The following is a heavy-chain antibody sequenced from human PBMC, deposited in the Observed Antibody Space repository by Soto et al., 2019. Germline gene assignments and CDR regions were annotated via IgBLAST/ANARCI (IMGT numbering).Heavy chain of an antibody. V-gene: IGHV4-30-2*01. CDR3: AREPAYYYDSSGYYYRVLGFDY. J-gene: IGHJ4*02. CDR1: VGSINSCGHA. D-gene: IGHD3-22*01. CDR2: INHSGST. Sequence: SEALSLTCVVSVGSINSCGHAWDWVLRPAVKGLRWIGYINHSGSTNYNPSLKSRVTISVDTSKNQFSLKLSSVTAADTAVYYCAREPAYYYDSSGYYYRVLGFDYWGQGTLVTVSS.